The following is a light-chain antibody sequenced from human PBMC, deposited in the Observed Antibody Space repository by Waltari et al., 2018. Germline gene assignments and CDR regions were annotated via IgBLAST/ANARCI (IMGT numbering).Light chain of an antibody. V-gene: IGLV2-14*03. Sequence: QSALPQPPSLSVSPEQPPTTSCPATTIYLGSYHYASWHSPHPPKPPHPHIIYARYQQHPAKAPKLMIYDVTNRPSGVSNRISGSKSGNTASLTSSGLQAEDEADYYCSSYTSINTLVVFGGGTKLTVL. CDR1: TIYLGSYHY. CDR2: DVT. J-gene: IGLJ2*01. CDR3: SSYTSINTLVV.